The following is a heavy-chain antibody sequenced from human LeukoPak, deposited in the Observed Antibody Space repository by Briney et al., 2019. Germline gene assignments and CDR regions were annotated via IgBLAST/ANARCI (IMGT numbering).Heavy chain of an antibody. J-gene: IGHJ4*02. CDR1: GFTFSNAW. Sequence: PGGSLRLSCAASGFTFSNAWMSWVRQAPGKGLVWVGRIERKTDGATTDYAAPVKGRFTISRDDSKNTLYLQMNSLKTEDTAVYYCTTHRGYSSSPTFDYWGQGTLVTVPS. CDR2: IERKTDGATT. D-gene: IGHD6-13*01. V-gene: IGHV3-15*04. CDR3: TTHRGYSSSPTFDY.